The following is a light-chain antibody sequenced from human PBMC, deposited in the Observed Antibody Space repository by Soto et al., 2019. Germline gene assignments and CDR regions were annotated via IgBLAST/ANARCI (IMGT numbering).Light chain of an antibody. J-gene: IGLJ3*02. CDR3: ATSENSLSRWV. Sequence: QSVLTQPPSASGTPGQRGTISCSGSSSNIGTNYVYWYKQLPGTAPKLLSYCNDQRPSGVPDRLSGSKSGPSASLAISGLRSEDEADYYCATSENSLSRWVFGVGTKLTVL. V-gene: IGLV1-47*02. CDR1: SSNIGTNY. CDR2: CND.